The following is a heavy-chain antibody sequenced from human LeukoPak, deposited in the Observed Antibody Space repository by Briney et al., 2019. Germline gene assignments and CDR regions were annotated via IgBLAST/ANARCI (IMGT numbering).Heavy chain of an antibody. CDR2: IYYSGST. Sequence: SETLSLTCTVSGGSISSYYWSWIRQPPGKGLEWIGYIYYSGSTNYNPSLKSRVTISVDTSKNQFSLKLSSVTAADTAVYYCARDRELRXFDIXXQGTMVTVSS. CDR3: ARDRELRXFDI. D-gene: IGHD1-26*01. CDR1: GGSISSYY. J-gene: IGHJ3*02. V-gene: IGHV4-59*01.